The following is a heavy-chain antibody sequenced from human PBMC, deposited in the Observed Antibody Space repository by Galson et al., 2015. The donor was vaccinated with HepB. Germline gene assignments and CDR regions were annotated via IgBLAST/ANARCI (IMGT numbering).Heavy chain of an antibody. V-gene: IGHV1-58*01. J-gene: IGHJ6*02. CDR1: GFTFTSSA. CDR3: AADPMVRGVPYGMDV. Sequence: SVKVSCKASGFTFTSSAVQWVRQARGQRLEWIGWIVVGSGNTNYAQKFQERVTITRDMSTSTAYMELSSLRSEDTAVYYCAADPMVRGVPYGMDVCGQGTTVTVSS. D-gene: IGHD3-10*01. CDR2: IVVGSGNT.